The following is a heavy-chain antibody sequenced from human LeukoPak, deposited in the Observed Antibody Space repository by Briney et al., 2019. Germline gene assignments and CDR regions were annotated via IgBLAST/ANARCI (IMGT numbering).Heavy chain of an antibody. J-gene: IGHJ3*02. CDR2: IIPIFGTA. D-gene: IGHD4/OR15-4a*01. V-gene: IGHV1-69*13. Sequence: SVKVPCKASGGTFSSYAISWVRQAPGQGLEWMGGIIPIFGTANYAQKFQGRVTITADESTSTAYMELSGLRSEDTAVYYCARDYGETGAFDIWGQGTMVTVSS. CDR1: GGTFSSYA. CDR3: ARDYGETGAFDI.